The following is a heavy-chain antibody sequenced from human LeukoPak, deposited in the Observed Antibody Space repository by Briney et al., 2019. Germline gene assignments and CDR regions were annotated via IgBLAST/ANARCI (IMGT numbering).Heavy chain of an antibody. CDR2: LTGGSDNS. V-gene: IGHV3-23*01. CDR1: GFTFSSSA. J-gene: IGHJ6*04. Sequence: QPGGSLRLSCAASGFTFSSSAMTWVRQAPGKGLEWVSSLTGGSDNSEHADSVKGRFTISRDNSKNTLYLQMNSLRAEDTAVYYCAKESDVWGKGTTVTVSS. CDR3: AKESDV.